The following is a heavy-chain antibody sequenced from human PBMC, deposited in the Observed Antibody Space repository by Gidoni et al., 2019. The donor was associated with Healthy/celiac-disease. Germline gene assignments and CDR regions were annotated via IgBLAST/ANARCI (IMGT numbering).Heavy chain of an antibody. CDR3: ARCIQDPDTYYYDSSGFQYNWFDP. D-gene: IGHD3-22*01. CDR1: GGSISSGGYS. Sequence: QLQLQESGSGLVKPSQTLSLTCAVSGGSISSGGYSWSWIRQPPGKGLEWIGYIYHSGSTYYNPSLKSRVTISVDRSKNQFSLKLSSVTAADTAVYYCARCIQDPDTYYYDSSGFQYNWFDPWGQGTLVTVSS. J-gene: IGHJ5*02. CDR2: IYHSGST. V-gene: IGHV4-30-2*01.